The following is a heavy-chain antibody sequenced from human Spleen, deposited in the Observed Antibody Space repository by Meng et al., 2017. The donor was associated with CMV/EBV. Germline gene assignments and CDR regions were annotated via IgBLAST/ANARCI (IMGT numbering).Heavy chain of an antibody. V-gene: IGHV4-31*03. Sequence: TCSVSGGSVSSGASSWTWVRQHPGKGLEWIGYISHRGSTLYNPSLESRLTISVDTSMNQFSLTLTSVSAADTAVYYCAGAGRTFEYWGQGALVTVSS. CDR3: AGAGRTFEY. CDR1: GGSVSSGASS. J-gene: IGHJ4*02. D-gene: IGHD1-14*01. CDR2: ISHRGST.